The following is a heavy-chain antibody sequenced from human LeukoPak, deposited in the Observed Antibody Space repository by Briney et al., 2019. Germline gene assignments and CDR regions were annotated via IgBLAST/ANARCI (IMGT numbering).Heavy chain of an antibody. CDR2: ISGSGGST. J-gene: IGHJ5*02. CDR3: AKGVTTAYNWFDP. V-gene: IGHV3-23*01. CDR1: GFTFSSSG. D-gene: IGHD4-17*01. Sequence: GGSLRLSCAASGFTFSSSGMSWVRQTPGKGLEWVSAISGSGGSTYYADSVKGRFTISRDNAKNSLYLQMNSLRAEDTALYYCAKGVTTAYNWFDPWGQGTLVTVSS.